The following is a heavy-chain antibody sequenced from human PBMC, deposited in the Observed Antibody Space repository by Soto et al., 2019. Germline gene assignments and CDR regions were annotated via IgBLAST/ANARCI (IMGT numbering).Heavy chain of an antibody. Sequence: QVQLVQSGAEVKKPGASVKVSCKASGYTFTSYAMHWVRQAPGQRLEWMGWINAGNGNTKYSQKFQGRVTITRDTSASTAYMELSSLRSEDTAVYYCARDQVAAAGTAEWTKYAFDYWGQGTLVTVSS. CDR1: GYTFTSYA. D-gene: IGHD6-13*01. J-gene: IGHJ4*02. V-gene: IGHV1-3*01. CDR3: ARDQVAAAGTAEWTKYAFDY. CDR2: INAGNGNT.